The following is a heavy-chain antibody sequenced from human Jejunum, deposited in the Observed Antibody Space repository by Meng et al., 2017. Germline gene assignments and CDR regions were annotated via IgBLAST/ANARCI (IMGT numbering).Heavy chain of an antibody. Sequence: SVKVSCKASGGAFSPFAISWVRQAPGQGLGWMGGIIPYSGRTNYPQKFQGRATTTADESTTTAYLEVSSLTSEDTAVYFCAGGGVTYQLETRLAYWGQGTLVTVSS. J-gene: IGHJ4*02. CDR3: AGGGVTYQLETRLAY. CDR2: IIPYSGRT. D-gene: IGHD3-10*01. V-gene: IGHV1-69*13. CDR1: GGAFSPFA.